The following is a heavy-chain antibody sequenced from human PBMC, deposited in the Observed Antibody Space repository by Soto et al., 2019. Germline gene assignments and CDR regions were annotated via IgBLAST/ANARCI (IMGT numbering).Heavy chain of an antibody. J-gene: IGHJ4*02. CDR2: VNPILSMS. Sequence: QVQLVQSGAELKKPGSSVKVSCKASGDTFSFYTINWVRQAPGLGLEWMGRVNPILSMSNYAQKFQGRVTMTADKSTSTAYMERRSLRSEDTAVYYCATSYGSGYRAFDYWGQGALFTVSS. CDR3: ATSYGSGYRAFDY. CDR1: GDTFSFYT. V-gene: IGHV1-69*02. D-gene: IGHD3-10*01.